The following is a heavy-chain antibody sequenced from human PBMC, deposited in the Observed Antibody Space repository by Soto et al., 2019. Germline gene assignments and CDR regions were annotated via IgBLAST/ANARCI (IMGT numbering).Heavy chain of an antibody. D-gene: IGHD3-16*01. CDR2: INPGGDVI. CDR3: TRDPRITDF. J-gene: IGHJ4*02. V-gene: IGHV3-11*01. Sequence: QVRLVESGGGFVKPEGSLRLSWAASGFSLRDYYMTWIRQAPGKGLELLSYINPGGDVIKYVDSVKGRFTISRDNAKNTVYLQMNSLRAEDTAVYYCTRDPRITDFWGQGTLVTVSS. CDR1: GFSLRDYY.